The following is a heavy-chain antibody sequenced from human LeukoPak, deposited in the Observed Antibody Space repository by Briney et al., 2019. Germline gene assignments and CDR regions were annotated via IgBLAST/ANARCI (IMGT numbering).Heavy chain of an antibody. CDR2: ISYDGSNK. J-gene: IGHJ4*02. V-gene: IGHV3-30*03. CDR3: AREGTVTALDY. D-gene: IGHD4-17*01. Sequence: PGGSLRLSCAASGFTFSSYGMHWVRQAPGKGLEWVAVISYDGSNKYYADSVKGRFTISRDNAKNSLYLQMNSLRAEDTAVYYCAREGTVTALDYWGQGTLVTVSS. CDR1: GFTFSSYG.